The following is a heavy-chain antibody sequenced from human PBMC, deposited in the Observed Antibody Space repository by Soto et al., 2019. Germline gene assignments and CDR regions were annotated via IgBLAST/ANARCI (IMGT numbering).Heavy chain of an antibody. D-gene: IGHD6-19*01. CDR2: IYYSGST. V-gene: IGHV4-59*08. J-gene: IGHJ4*02. CDR3: ARHGSGWYGHFDY. CDR1: GGSISSYY. Sequence: SETLSLTCTVSGGSISSYYWSWIRQPPWKGLEWIGYIYYSGSTNYNPSLKSRVTISVDTSKNQFSLKLSSVTAADTAVYYCARHGSGWYGHFDYWGQGTLVTAPQ.